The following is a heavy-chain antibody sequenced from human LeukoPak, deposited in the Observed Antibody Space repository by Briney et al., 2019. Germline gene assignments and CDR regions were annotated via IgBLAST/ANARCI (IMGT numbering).Heavy chain of an antibody. J-gene: IGHJ4*02. Sequence: GGSLRLSCAAAGFTFSDYPMTWVRQAPGKGLEWVSTISDSGYSIYYADSVKGQFTISRDNSVNTLYLQMNSLRAEDTAEYFCANSFSRSGDPHYWGQGALVTVSS. CDR2: ISDSGYSI. D-gene: IGHD2-21*02. CDR1: GFTFSDYP. CDR3: ANSFSRSGDPHY. V-gene: IGHV3-23*01.